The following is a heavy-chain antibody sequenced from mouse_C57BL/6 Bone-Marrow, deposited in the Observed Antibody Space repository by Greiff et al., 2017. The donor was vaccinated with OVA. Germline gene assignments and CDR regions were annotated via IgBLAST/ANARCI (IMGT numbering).Heavy chain of an antibody. Sequence: EVQLVESGGGLVKPGGSLKLSCAASGFTFSSYAMSWVRQTPEKRLEWVATISDGGSYTYYPDNVKGRVTISSDTAKNNLYLQMSHLTSEDTAMYYGARSYYSNSNWYFDVWGTGTTVTVSS. V-gene: IGHV5-4*01. CDR2: ISDGGSYT. D-gene: IGHD2-5*01. CDR1: GFTFSSYA. CDR3: ARSYYSNSNWYFDV. J-gene: IGHJ1*03.